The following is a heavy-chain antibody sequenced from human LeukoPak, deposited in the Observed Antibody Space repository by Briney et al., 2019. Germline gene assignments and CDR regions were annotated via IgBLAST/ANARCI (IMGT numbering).Heavy chain of an antibody. V-gene: IGHV1-69*13. Sequence: SVKVSCKASGGTFSSYAISWVRQAPGQGLEWMGGIIPIFGTANYAQKFQGRVTITADESTSTAYMELSSLRSEDTAVYYCAVYYYDSSGYSRGAFDIWGQGTMVTVSS. J-gene: IGHJ3*02. D-gene: IGHD3-22*01. CDR1: GGTFSSYA. CDR2: IIPIFGTA. CDR3: AVYYYDSSGYSRGAFDI.